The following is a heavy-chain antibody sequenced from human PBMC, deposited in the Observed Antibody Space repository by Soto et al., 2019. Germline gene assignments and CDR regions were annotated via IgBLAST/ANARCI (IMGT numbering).Heavy chain of an antibody. CDR2: IYYSGST. CDR1: GGSISSYY. J-gene: IGHJ6*04. Sequence: SETLSLTCPVSGGSISSYYWSWIRQPPGKGLEWIGYIYYSGSTNYNPSLKSRVTISVDTSKNQFSLKLSSVTAADTAVYYCARDIDFWSGYAMDVWGKGTTVTVSS. CDR3: ARDIDFWSGYAMDV. V-gene: IGHV4-59*01. D-gene: IGHD3-3*01.